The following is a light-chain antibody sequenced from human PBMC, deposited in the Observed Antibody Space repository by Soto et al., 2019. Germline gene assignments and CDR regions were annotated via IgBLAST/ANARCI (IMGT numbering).Light chain of an antibody. CDR1: RSGLYSYNNKNH. J-gene: IGKJ4*01. CDR2: WAS. Sequence: DXVMTPSRDSLAVALGERATMNRKSRRSGLYSYNNKNHLAWYQQKTGQPPKLLIYWASTRESGVPERFSGSGSGKDFPITLSSLQAEDLAVYYCQQYYSSSLTFGGGTKVDIK. CDR3: QQYYSSSLT. V-gene: IGKV4-1*01.